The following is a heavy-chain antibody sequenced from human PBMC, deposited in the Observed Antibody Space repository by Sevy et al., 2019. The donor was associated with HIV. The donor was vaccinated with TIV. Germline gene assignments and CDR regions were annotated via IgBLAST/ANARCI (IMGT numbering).Heavy chain of an antibody. V-gene: IGHV3-23*01. D-gene: IGHD3-10*01. CDR2: ISGSGGST. J-gene: IGHJ3*02. CDR1: GFTFSSYA. Sequence: GGSLRLSCAASGFTFSSYAMSWVRQAPGKGLEWVSAISGSGGSTYYADSVKGRFTISRDNSKNTLYLQMNSLRAEDTAVYYCAKDKAPVFYYGSGSYGAFDIWGQGTMVTVSS. CDR3: AKDKAPVFYYGSGSYGAFDI.